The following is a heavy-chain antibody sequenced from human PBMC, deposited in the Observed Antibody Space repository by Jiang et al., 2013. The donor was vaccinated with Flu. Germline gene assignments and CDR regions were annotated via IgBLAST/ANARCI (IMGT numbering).Heavy chain of an antibody. D-gene: IGHD3-3*01. J-gene: IGHJ4*02. CDR2: IYPDDSQT. V-gene: IGHV5-51*03. Sequence: GAEVKKPGESLKISCQGYGYTFSGHWIAWVRQMPGEGLEWIGIIYPDDSQTRYSPSFQGQVTISADKSINTAYLQWSSLKASDTAMYYCARLDYDFWSGLGAYYFDYWGQGTLVTVSS. CDR1: GYTFSGHW. CDR3: ARLDYDFWSGLGAYYFDY.